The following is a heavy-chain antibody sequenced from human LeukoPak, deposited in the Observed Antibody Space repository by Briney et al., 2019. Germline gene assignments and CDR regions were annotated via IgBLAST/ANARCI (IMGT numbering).Heavy chain of an antibody. D-gene: IGHD6-13*01. J-gene: IGHJ4*02. V-gene: IGHV3-23*01. Sequence: GGSLRLSCAASGFAFSTYAMSWVRQAPGKGLEWVSIINSGGNTYYADSVKGRFTISRGNSKNTLWLQMNSLRAEDTAVYYCAKHSSGWYSFDFWGQGILVTVSS. CDR3: AKHSSGWYSFDF. CDR1: GFAFSTYA. CDR2: INSGGNT.